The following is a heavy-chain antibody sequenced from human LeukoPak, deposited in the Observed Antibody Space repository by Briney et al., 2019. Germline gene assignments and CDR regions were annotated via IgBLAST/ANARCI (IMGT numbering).Heavy chain of an antibody. D-gene: IGHD3-22*01. J-gene: IGHJ4*02. V-gene: IGHV4-4*07. CDR1: GGSISSYY. CDR2: IYTSGST. CDR3: ARRLGYYDSSGPYFDY. Sequence: SETLSLTCTVSGGSISSYYWSWIRQPAGKGLEWIGRIYTSGSTNYNPSLKSRVTISVDTSKNQFSLKLSSVTAADTAVYYCARRLGYYDSSGPYFDYWGQGTLVTVSS.